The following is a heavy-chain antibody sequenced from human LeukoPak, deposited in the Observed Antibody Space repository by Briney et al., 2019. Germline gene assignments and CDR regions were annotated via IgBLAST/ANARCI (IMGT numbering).Heavy chain of an antibody. D-gene: IGHD5-18*01. V-gene: IGHV3-7*03. J-gene: IGHJ4*02. CDR3: ARIPVGYSYGTDY. CDR1: GFMINRDW. CDR2: IKGDGSMI. Sequence: PGGSLRLSCAASGFMINRDWMSWVRQAPGKGLDWVASIKGDGSMIHYADSVRGRFTISRHNSKNTLYLQMNSLRAEDTAVYYCARIPVGYSYGTDYWGQGTLVTVSS.